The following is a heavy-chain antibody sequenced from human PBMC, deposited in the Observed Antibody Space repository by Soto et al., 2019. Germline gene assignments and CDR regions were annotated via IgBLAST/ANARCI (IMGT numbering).Heavy chain of an antibody. CDR3: ARSEATALDY. CDR2: AHHSGRT. CDR1: GDSMSSSNW. J-gene: IGHJ4*02. Sequence: QVQLQESGPGLLKPSGTLSLTCTVSGDSMSSSNWWNWVRQPPGKGLEWIGEAHHSGRTNYNPSLXSXAXIXXDRSQNHFSLQLTSVTAADTAVYYCARSEATALDYWGQGTLVTVSS. V-gene: IGHV4-4*02.